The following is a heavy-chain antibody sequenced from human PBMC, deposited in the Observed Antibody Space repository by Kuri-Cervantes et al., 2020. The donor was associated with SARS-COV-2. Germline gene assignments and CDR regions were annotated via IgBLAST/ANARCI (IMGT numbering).Heavy chain of an antibody. CDR3: AKDNGYYDILTGGNWFDP. CDR2: IYSCGST. V-gene: IGHV3-53*01. CDR1: GFTVSSNY. J-gene: IGHJ5*02. Sequence: GESLKISCAASGFTVSSNYMSWVRQAPGKGLEWVSVIYSCGSTYYADSVKGRFTISRDNSKNTLYLQMNSLRAEDTAVYYCAKDNGYYDILTGGNWFDPWGQGTLVTVSS. D-gene: IGHD3-9*01.